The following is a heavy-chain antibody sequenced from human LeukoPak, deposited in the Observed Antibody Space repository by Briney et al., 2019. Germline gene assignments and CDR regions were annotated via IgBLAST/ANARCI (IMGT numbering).Heavy chain of an antibody. CDR1: GFTFSSYG. Sequence: GGSLRLSCAASGFTFSSYGMHWVRQAPGKGLEWVALIYYDGSNKYYADSVKGRLTISRDNSKNTLYLQMNSLRAEDTAIYYCAKDHRRGYSYGDFDYWGQGTLVTVSS. CDR3: AKDHRRGYSYGDFDY. J-gene: IGHJ4*02. CDR2: IYYDGSNK. D-gene: IGHD5-18*01. V-gene: IGHV3-33*06.